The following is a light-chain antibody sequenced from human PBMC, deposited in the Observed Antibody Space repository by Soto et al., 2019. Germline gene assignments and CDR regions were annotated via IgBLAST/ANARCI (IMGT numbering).Light chain of an antibody. CDR3: AAWDDSLNGYV. V-gene: IGLV2-14*02. CDR1: SSDVGSYNL. CDR2: EGS. J-gene: IGLJ1*01. Sequence: QSALTQPASVSGSPGQSITISCTGTSSDVGSYNLVSWYQQHPGKAPELMIYEGSKRPSGVSNRFSGSKSGTSASLAISGLQSEDEADYYCAAWDDSLNGYVFGTGTKLTVL.